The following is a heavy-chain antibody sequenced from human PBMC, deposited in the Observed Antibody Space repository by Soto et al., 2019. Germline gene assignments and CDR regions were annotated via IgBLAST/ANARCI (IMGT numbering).Heavy chain of an antibody. CDR3: ARVPIVVVVAATQVGAFDI. V-gene: IGHV1-18*04. CDR1: GDRITSYC. D-gene: IGHD2-15*01. J-gene: IGHJ3*02. Sequence: ASAKPTCEDCGDRITSYCRFWLRHSPGQGLEWMGWISAYNGNTNYAQKLQGRVTMTTDTSTSTAYMELRSLRSDDTAVYYCARVPIVVVVAATQVGAFDIWGQGTMVTVSS. CDR2: ISAYNGNT.